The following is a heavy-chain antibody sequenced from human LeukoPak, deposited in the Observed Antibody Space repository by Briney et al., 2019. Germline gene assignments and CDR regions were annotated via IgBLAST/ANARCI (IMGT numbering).Heavy chain of an antibody. CDR3: ARRTYDYESGYYYGRGWFDP. CDR1: VGSITSDY. V-gene: IGHV4-59*08. J-gene: IGHJ5*02. CDR2: IYYSGDN. Sequence: AETLSLTCIVSVGSITSDYWPWIRQTPARGLEGIGHIYYSGDNNYNPSLSSRATISVDTSKNQVSLTLTSVAAADTAVYYCARRTYDYESGYYYGRGWFDPWGQGTLVTVSS. D-gene: IGHD3-22*01.